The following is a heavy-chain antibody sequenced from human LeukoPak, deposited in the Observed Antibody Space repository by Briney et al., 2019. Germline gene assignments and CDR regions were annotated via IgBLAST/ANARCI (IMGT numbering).Heavy chain of an antibody. D-gene: IGHD1-7*01. CDR1: GESFNRYY. CDR2: IDHRGDT. J-gene: IGHJ4*03. V-gene: IGHV4-34*01. CDR3: ARGPTISGTGYFDY. Sequence: SETLSLTCAVYGESFNRYYWSWIRQSPGKGLEWIAEIDHRGDTNYNPSVKGRVIISIDTSKNQFSLKVKSVTATDTAVYYCARGPTISGTGYFDYWGQGTLVTVSP.